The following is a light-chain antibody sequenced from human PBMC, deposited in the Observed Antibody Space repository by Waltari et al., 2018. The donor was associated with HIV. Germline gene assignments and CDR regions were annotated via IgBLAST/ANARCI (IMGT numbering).Light chain of an antibody. J-gene: IGKJ4*01. CDR2: DAS. Sequence: EIVVTQSPATLSLSPGERATLSCRASQSISTFLAWYQQKPGQAPRLLIYDASNRATDIPVRFSGSGSGTDFTLTISSLEPEDFAVYYCQQRSDWPLTFGGGTKVEIK. CDR3: QQRSDWPLT. V-gene: IGKV3-11*01. CDR1: QSISTF.